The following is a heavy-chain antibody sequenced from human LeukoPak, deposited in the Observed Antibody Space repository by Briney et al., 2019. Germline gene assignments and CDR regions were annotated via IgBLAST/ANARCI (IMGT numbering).Heavy chain of an antibody. Sequence: GASVKVSCKASGYTFTGYYMHWVRQAPGQGLEWMGWINPNSGGTNYAQKFQGRVTMTRDTSISTAYMELSRLRSDDTAVYYCARDSGSYPAYAFDIWGHGTMVTVSS. CDR1: GYTFTGYY. J-gene: IGHJ3*02. CDR2: INPNSGGT. V-gene: IGHV1-2*02. CDR3: ARDSGSYPAYAFDI. D-gene: IGHD1-26*01.